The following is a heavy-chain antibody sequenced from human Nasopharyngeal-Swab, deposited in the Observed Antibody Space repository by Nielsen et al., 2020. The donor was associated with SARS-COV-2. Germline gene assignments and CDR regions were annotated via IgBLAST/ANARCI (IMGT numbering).Heavy chain of an antibody. Sequence: GESLKISCAASGFTFSSYGMHWVRQAPGKGLEWVAVISYDGSNKYYADSVKGRFTISRDNSKNTLYLQMNSLRAEDTAVYYCARVRRLRRGGYYFDYWGQGTLVTVSS. CDR1: GFTFSSYG. CDR3: ARVRRLRRGGYYFDY. V-gene: IGHV3-30*03. D-gene: IGHD3-10*01. J-gene: IGHJ4*02. CDR2: ISYDGSNK.